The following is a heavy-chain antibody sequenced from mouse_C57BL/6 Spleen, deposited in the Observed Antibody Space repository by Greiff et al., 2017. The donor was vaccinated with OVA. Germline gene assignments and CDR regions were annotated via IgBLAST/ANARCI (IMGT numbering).Heavy chain of an antibody. J-gene: IGHJ4*01. V-gene: IGHV1-82*01. Sequence: VKLVESGPELVKPGASVKISCKASGYAFSSSWMNWVKQRPGKGLEWIGRIYPGDGDTNYNGKFKGKATLTADKSSSTAYMQLSSLTSEDSAVYFCARTSGTYGYYAMDYWGQGTSVTVSS. CDR3: ARTSGTYGYYAMDY. CDR1: GYAFSSSW. D-gene: IGHD4-1*01. CDR2: IYPGDGDT.